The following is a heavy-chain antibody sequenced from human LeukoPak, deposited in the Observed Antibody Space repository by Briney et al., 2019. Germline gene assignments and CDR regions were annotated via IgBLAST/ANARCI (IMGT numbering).Heavy chain of an antibody. D-gene: IGHD1-7*01. CDR3: AVKTGTTPYYYGMDV. V-gene: IGHV5-51*01. CDR2: IYPGDSDT. J-gene: IGHJ6*02. CDR1: GYSFTSYW. Sequence: GASLQISCKGSGYSFTSYWIGWVRQMPGKGLEWMWIIYPGDSDTRYSPSFQGQVTISADKSISTAYLQWSSLKASDTAMYYCAVKTGTTPYYYGMDVWGQGTTVTVSS.